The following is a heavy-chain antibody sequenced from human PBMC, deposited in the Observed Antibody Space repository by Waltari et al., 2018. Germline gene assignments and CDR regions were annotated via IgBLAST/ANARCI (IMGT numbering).Heavy chain of an antibody. CDR1: GGTFSSYA. J-gene: IGHJ6*03. Sequence: QVQLVQSVAEVKKPGSSVKVSCKASGGTFSSYAISWVRQAPGQGLEWMGGIIPILGIANYAQKFQGRVTITADKSTSTAYMELSSLRSEDTAVYYCARDRYSTKKYYYYMDVWGKGTTVTVSS. D-gene: IGHD4-4*01. V-gene: IGHV1-69*10. CDR3: ARDRYSTKKYYYYMDV. CDR2: IIPILGIA.